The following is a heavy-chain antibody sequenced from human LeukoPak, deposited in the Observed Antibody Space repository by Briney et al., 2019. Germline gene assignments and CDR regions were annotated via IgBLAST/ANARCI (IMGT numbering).Heavy chain of an antibody. J-gene: IGHJ4*02. CDR1: GGSFSGYY. V-gene: IGHV4-34*01. D-gene: IGHD3-9*01. Sequence: SETLSLTCAVYGGSFSGYYWSWIRQPPGKGLEWIGEINHSGSTNYNPSLKSRVTISVDTSKNQFSLKLSSVTAADTAVYYCARHEPRGYYDILTGYYPFDYWGQGTLVTVSS. CDR3: ARHEPRGYYDILTGYYPFDY. CDR2: INHSGST.